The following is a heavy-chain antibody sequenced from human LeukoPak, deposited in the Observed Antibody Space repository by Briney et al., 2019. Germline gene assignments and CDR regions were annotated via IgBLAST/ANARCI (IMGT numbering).Heavy chain of an antibody. CDR2: IYYSGST. J-gene: IGHJ4*02. Sequence: SETLSLTCTVSGGSISSSSYYWGWVRQPPGTGLEWLGSIYYSGSTYYNPSLKSRVTISVDTSKNQFSLKLSSVTAADTAVYHCARRAVGARLDYWGQGTLVTVSS. CDR1: GGSISSSSYY. V-gene: IGHV4-39*01. D-gene: IGHD1-26*01. CDR3: ARRAVGARLDY.